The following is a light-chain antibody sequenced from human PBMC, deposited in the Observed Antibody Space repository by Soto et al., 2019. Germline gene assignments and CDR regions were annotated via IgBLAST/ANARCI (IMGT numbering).Light chain of an antibody. V-gene: IGKV1-9*01. Sequence: DIHLTQSPSFLSASVGDRVTITCRPSQAVPNNMAWYQQKPGKPPKLLIYEESTLHSGVPSRFSGRKSGTQFTLTIASMQTAHSANYSCQQVQTYPRTFGGGTKVDIK. CDR1: QAVPNN. CDR2: EES. J-gene: IGKJ4*01. CDR3: QQVQTYPRT.